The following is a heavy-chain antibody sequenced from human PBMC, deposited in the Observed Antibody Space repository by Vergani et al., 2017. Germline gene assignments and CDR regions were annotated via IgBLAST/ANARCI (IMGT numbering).Heavy chain of an antibody. J-gene: IGHJ6*03. Sequence: QVQLVQSGAEVKKPGASVKVSCKASGYTFTSYDINWVRQATGQGLEWMGWMNPNSGNTGYAQKFQGRVTMTRNTSIRTAYMELSSLRSEDTAVYYCGGVGETPMGFYYYYMDVWGKGTTVTVSS. CDR1: GYTFTSYD. CDR3: GGVGETPMGFYYYYMDV. CDR2: MNPNSGNT. V-gene: IGHV1-8*01. D-gene: IGHD3-16*01.